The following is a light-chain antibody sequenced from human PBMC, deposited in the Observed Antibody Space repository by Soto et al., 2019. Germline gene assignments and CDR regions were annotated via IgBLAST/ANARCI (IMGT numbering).Light chain of an antibody. CDR1: QSLGSD. Sequence: SPGAVSLYKRERASLSCRASQSLGSDLAWYQQKPGQAPRLLIFGASARPTGIPARISGSGSGTEFTLTISSLRSEDFAVYFCQQYYYWPRTFCQVTK. V-gene: IGKV3-15*01. CDR3: QQYYYWPRT. J-gene: IGKJ1*01. CDR2: GAS.